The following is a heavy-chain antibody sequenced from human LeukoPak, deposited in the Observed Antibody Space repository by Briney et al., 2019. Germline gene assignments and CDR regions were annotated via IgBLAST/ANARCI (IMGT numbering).Heavy chain of an antibody. J-gene: IGHJ3*02. Sequence: GGSLRLSCAASGFTFSGSALHWVRQASGKGLEWVGRIRSTANGYATAYAASVKGRFTISRDNSKNTLYLQMNSLRAEDTALYYCAKDLRYSGSYSAYDAFDIWGQGTMVTVSS. CDR3: AKDLRYSGSYSAYDAFDI. CDR1: GFTFSGSA. CDR2: IRSTANGYAT. D-gene: IGHD1-26*01. V-gene: IGHV3-73*01.